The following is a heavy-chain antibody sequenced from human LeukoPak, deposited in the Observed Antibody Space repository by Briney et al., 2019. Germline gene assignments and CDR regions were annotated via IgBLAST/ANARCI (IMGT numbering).Heavy chain of an antibody. CDR3: AKDPAVTTPEYYFDS. CDR2: INSDGSST. Sequence: GRSLRLSCAASGFTFSSYWMHWVRHGPGEGLVWVSRINSDGSSTTYADSLKGRYTISRDNAKNTLYLQMNSLRAEDTAVYYCAKDPAVTTPEYYFDSWGQGTLVTVSS. CDR1: GFTFSSYW. V-gene: IGHV3-74*01. D-gene: IGHD4-11*01. J-gene: IGHJ4*02.